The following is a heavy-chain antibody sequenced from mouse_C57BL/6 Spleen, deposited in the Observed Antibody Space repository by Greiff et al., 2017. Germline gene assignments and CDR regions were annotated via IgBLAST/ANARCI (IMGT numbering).Heavy chain of an antibody. J-gene: IGHJ1*03. CDR2: ISSGGSYT. D-gene: IGHD1-1*01. CDR3: ARGKLRDWYFDV. Sequence: EVQLVESGGDLVKPGGSLKLSCAASGFTFSSYGMSWVRQTPDKRLEWVATISSGGSYTYYPDSVKGRFTISRDNAKNTLYLQMSSLKSEDTAMYYCARGKLRDWYFDVWGTGTTVTVSS. CDR1: GFTFSSYG. V-gene: IGHV5-6*01.